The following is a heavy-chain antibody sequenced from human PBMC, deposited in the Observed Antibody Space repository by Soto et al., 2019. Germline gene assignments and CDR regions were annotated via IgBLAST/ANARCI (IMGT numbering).Heavy chain of an antibody. Sequence: GGSLRLSCAASGFTFSSYSMNWVRQAPGKGLEWVSSISSSSSYIYYADSVKGRFTISRDNAKNSLYLQMNSLRAEDTAVDYCARVALTGAEWGGDAFDIWGQGTMVTVSS. V-gene: IGHV3-21*01. CDR2: ISSSSSYI. J-gene: IGHJ3*02. CDR1: GFTFSSYS. D-gene: IGHD7-27*01. CDR3: ARVALTGAEWGGDAFDI.